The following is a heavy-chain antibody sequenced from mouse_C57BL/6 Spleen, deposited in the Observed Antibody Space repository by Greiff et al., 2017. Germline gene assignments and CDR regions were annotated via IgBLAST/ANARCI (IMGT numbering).Heavy chain of an antibody. V-gene: IGHV3-6*01. CDR1: GYSITSGYY. Sequence: EVQLQESGPGLVEPSQSLSLTCSVTGYSITSGYYWNWIRQFPGNKLEWMGYISYDGSNNYNPSLKNRISITRDTSKNQFFLKLNSVTTEDTATYYCARERIYYDSYWYFDVWGTGTTVTVSS. CDR3: ARERIYYDSYWYFDV. D-gene: IGHD2-4*01. CDR2: ISYDGSN. J-gene: IGHJ1*03.